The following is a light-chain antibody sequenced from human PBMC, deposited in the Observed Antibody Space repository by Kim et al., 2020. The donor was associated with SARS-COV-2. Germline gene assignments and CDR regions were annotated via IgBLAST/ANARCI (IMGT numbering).Light chain of an antibody. Sequence: ASVKLTCTLSSGHSSYVIAWHQQQPEKSPRYLMKVNSDGSHNKGDGIPDRFSGSSSGAERYLTISSLQSEDEADYYCQTWGTGIRVFGGGTQLTVL. CDR3: QTWGTGIRV. CDR1: SGHSSYV. CDR2: VNSDGSH. J-gene: IGLJ2*01. V-gene: IGLV4-69*01.